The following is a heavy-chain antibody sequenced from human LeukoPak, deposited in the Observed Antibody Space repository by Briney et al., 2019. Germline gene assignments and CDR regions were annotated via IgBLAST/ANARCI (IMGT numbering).Heavy chain of an antibody. CDR1: GFTFSSYS. CDR2: ISSSSSYI. J-gene: IGHJ5*02. CDR3: ARAIGYSATNHWFDP. V-gene: IGHV3-21*01. Sequence: KTGGSLRLSCAASGFTFSSYSMNWVRQAPGKGLEWVSSISSSSSYIYYADSVKGRFTISRDNAKNSLYLQMNSLRAEDTAVYYCARAIGYSATNHWFDPWGQGTLVTVSS. D-gene: IGHD5-12*01.